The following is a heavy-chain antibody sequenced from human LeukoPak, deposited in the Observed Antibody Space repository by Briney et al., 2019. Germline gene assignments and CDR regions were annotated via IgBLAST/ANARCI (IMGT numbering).Heavy chain of an antibody. Sequence: ASVKVSCKASGYTFTSYGISWVRQAPGQGLEWMGWISAYNGNTNYAQKFQGRVTMTRDTSISTAYMELSRLRSDDTAVYYCASSNCGGDCPHSPDFDYWGQGTLVTVSS. J-gene: IGHJ4*02. D-gene: IGHD2-21*02. CDR1: GYTFTSYG. V-gene: IGHV1-18*01. CDR3: ASSNCGGDCPHSPDFDY. CDR2: ISAYNGNT.